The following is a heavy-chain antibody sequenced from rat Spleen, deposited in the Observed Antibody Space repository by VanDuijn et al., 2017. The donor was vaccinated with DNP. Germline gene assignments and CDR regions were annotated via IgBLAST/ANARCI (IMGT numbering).Heavy chain of an antibody. D-gene: IGHD1-11*01. CDR3: ARHGRRVFDY. V-gene: IGHV5-22*01. CDR1: GFTFSDYY. CDR2: ISYFGDNT. Sequence: EVQLVESGGGLVQPGGSMKLSCAASGFTFSDYYMAWVRQAPTKGLELVAYISYFGDNTYSGDSVKGRFTISRDNAKSTLYLQMNSLRSEDMATYYCARHGRRVFDYWGQGVMVTVSS. J-gene: IGHJ2*01.